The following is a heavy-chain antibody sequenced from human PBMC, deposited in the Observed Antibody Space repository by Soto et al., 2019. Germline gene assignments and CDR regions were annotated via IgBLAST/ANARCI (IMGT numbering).Heavy chain of an antibody. CDR2: INHSGST. V-gene: IGHV4-34*01. D-gene: IGHD2-8*02. CDR3: ARDKITGLCDY. J-gene: IGHJ4*02. Sequence: WRRIIKPPGTGLEWIGEINHSGSTNYNPSLKSRVTISVDTSKNQFSLKLTSVTAADTAVYYCARDKITGLCDYWGQGTLVTVS.